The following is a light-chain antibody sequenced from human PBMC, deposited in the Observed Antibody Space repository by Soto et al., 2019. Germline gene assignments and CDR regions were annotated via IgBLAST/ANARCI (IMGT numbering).Light chain of an antibody. V-gene: IGLV2-14*01. Sequence: QSALTQPASVSGSPGQSITISCTGTSSDIGAYNYVSWYQQHPGKAPKFMIYEVSYRPSGISSRFSGSKSGNTASLTISGLQTEDEADYYCSSYTTSATLVFGGGTKLTVL. CDR1: SSDIGAYNY. J-gene: IGLJ3*02. CDR3: SSYTTSATLV. CDR2: EVS.